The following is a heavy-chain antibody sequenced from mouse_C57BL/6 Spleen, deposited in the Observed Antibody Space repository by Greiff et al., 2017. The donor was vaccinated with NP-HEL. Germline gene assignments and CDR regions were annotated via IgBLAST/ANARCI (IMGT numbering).Heavy chain of an antibody. CDR1: GFSFNTYA. V-gene: IGHV10-1*01. J-gene: IGHJ4*01. Sequence: EVQLVESGGGLVQPKGSLKLSCAASGFSFNTYAMNWVRQAPGKGLEWVARIRSKSNNYATYYADSVKDRFTISRDDSESMLYLQMNNLKTEDTAMYYCGRIEIYYGNYGAMDYWGQGTSVTVSS. D-gene: IGHD2-1*01. CDR2: IRSKSNNYAT. CDR3: GRIEIYYGNYGAMDY.